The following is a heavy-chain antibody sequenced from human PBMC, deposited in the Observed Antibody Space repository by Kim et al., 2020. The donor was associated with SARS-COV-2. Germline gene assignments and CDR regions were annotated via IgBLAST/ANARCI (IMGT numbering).Heavy chain of an antibody. V-gene: IGHV3-23*01. Sequence: YYADSLKGRFPISSDNSKNTLNLQMNSLRAEDTAVYYCARGGGGFNPFDLWGQGTMVTVSS. CDR3: ARGGGGFNPFDL. J-gene: IGHJ3*01. D-gene: IGHD2-15*01.